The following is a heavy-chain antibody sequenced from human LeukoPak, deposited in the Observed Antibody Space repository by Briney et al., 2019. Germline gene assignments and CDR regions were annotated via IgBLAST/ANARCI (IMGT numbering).Heavy chain of an antibody. J-gene: IGHJ4*02. CDR2: IYQSGST. CDR3: ARAPSVGWELRLDY. V-gene: IGHV4-30-2*01. CDR1: GGSISSGGYY. Sequence: SETLSLTCTVSGGSISSGGYYWTWLRQPPGKGLEWIGYIYQSGSTYYNPSLKSRVTMSADRTKDQFSLKLSSVTAADTAMYYCARAPSVGWELRLDYWGQGTLVTVSS. D-gene: IGHD1-26*01.